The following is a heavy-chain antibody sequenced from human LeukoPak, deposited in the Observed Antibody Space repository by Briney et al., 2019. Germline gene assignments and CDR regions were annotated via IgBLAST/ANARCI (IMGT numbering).Heavy chain of an antibody. CDR2: IRSKVYGGAP. J-gene: IGHJ4*02. CDR3: ARASGRYAMVDR. V-gene: IGHV3-49*03. D-gene: IGHD6-19*01. CDR1: GFPFGDFT. Sequence: GGALRLSCSASGFPFGDFTMSWFRQSPGQGLEWVGFIRSKVYGGAPEHAASVAARFTISRDDSTSIAYLQMNSVQPEDTAVYYCARASGRYAMVDRWGQGTLVTVSS.